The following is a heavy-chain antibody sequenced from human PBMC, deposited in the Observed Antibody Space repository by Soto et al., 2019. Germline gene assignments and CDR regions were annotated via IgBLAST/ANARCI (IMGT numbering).Heavy chain of an antibody. CDR2: IDHSGRT. V-gene: IGHV4-30-2*01. CDR1: GGSISSGGES. CDR3: ARVHDY. J-gene: IGHJ4*02. Sequence: QLQLQESGSGLVKPSQTLSLTGAVSGGSISSGGESWSWIRQPPGKGLEWSGYIDHSGRTYYNPSLKSRVNIQGDRSKNPFSLKLSSVTAADTAVYYCARVHDYWGQGTLVTVSS.